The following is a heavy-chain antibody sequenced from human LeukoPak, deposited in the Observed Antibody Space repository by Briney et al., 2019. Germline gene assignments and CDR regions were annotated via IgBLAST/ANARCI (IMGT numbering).Heavy chain of an antibody. CDR1: GFSFSNYN. CDR3: ARDPYNGYYGDDYYYYMDV. D-gene: IGHD4-17*01. V-gene: IGHV3-21*01. Sequence: GGSLRLSCAASGFSFSNYNMNWVRQTPGKGLEWVSSITRDSIYTFYADTVKGRFTISRDNAKNSLSLQMNSLRAEDTAVYYCARDPYNGYYGDDYYYYMDVWGKGTTVTISS. CDR2: ITRDSIYT. J-gene: IGHJ6*03.